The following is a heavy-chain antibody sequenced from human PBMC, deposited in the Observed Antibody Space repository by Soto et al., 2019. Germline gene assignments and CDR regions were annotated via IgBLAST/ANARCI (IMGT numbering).Heavy chain of an antibody. CDR2: ISYDGSNE. CDR1: TFSLSTTG. J-gene: IGHJ3*02. Sequence: RRSRRPSWALATFSLSTTGMRCVRHPPGKGLEWVAVISYDGSNEYNADSVKGRFTISRDNSKNTLYMQMSSLRAEDMAVYYCAKDLVDISDAFDIWGQGTMVTVSS. CDR3: AKDLVDISDAFDI. D-gene: IGHD3-9*01. V-gene: IGHV3-30*18.